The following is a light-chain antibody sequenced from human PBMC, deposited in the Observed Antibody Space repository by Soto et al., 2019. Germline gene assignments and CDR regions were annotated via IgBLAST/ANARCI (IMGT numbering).Light chain of an antibody. Sequence: QSVLTQPASVSGSSGQSITIPCTGTSSDVGDYHYVSWYQQHPGKAPKLMIYDVSYRPSGVSNRFAGSKSGDTASLTISGLQAEDEADYYCSSYTTSSTVLFGGGTKVTVL. J-gene: IGLJ2*01. CDR1: SSDVGDYHY. CDR3: SSYTTSSTVL. CDR2: DVS. V-gene: IGLV2-14*03.